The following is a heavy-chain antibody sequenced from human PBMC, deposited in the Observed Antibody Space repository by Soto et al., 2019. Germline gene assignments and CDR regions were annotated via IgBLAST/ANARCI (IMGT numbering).Heavy chain of an antibody. Sequence: QVQLVQSGAEVKKPGSSVKVSCKASGGTFSSYAISWVRQAPGQGLEWMGGIIPIFGTANYAQKFQGRVTITAEESKSTAYMELSSLRSEDKDVYYCARSPNCGGDCLGWFDPWGQGTLVTVSS. CDR3: ARSPNCGGDCLGWFDP. D-gene: IGHD2-21*02. CDR2: IIPIFGTA. J-gene: IGHJ5*02. CDR1: GGTFSSYA. V-gene: IGHV1-69*01.